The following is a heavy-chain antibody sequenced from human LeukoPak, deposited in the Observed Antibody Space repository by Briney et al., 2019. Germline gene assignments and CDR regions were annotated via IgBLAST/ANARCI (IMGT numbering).Heavy chain of an antibody. Sequence: GGSLRLSCAASGFTFSSYAMSWVRQAPGKGLEWASAISGSGGSTYYADSVKGRFTISRDNSKNTLYLQMNSLRAEDTAVYYCAKNQMGYSYGPNWFDPWGQGTLVTVSS. CDR2: ISGSGGST. V-gene: IGHV3-23*01. CDR1: GFTFSSYA. J-gene: IGHJ5*02. D-gene: IGHD5-18*01. CDR3: AKNQMGYSYGPNWFDP.